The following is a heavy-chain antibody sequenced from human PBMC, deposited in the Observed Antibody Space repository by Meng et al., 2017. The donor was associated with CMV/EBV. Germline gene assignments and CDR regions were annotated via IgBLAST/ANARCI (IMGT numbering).Heavy chain of an antibody. J-gene: IGHJ5*02. D-gene: IGHD6-13*01. Sequence: KVSCKASGYTFTGYYMHWVRQAPGQGFEWMGWINPNSGGTNYAQKFHGRVTMTRDTSISTAYMELSRLRSGDTAVYYCARETPQYSSTWYGGSNWFDPWGQGTLVTVSS. CDR3: ARETPQYSSTWYGGSNWFDP. V-gene: IGHV1-2*02. CDR2: INPNSGGT. CDR1: GYTFTGYY.